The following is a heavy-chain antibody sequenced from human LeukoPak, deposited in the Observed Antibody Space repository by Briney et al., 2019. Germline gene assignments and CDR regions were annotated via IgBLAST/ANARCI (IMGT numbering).Heavy chain of an antibody. V-gene: IGHV1-2*02. CDR2: INPNSGGT. Sequence: ASAKVSCKASGYTFTGYYMHWVRQAPGQGLEWMGWINPNSGGTNYAQKFQGRVTMTRDTSISTAYMELSRLRSDDTAVYYCSRTRGIAAAGRVWFDPWGQGTLVTVSS. J-gene: IGHJ5*02. CDR1: GYTFTGYY. CDR3: SRTRGIAAAGRVWFDP. D-gene: IGHD6-13*01.